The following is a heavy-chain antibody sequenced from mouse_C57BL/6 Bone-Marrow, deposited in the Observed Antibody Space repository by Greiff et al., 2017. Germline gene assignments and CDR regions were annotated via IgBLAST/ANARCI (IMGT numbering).Heavy chain of an antibody. J-gene: IGHJ3*01. CDR1: GYTFTSYG. CDR3: ARPDSSGSTWFAY. Sequence: VKLQESGAELARPGASVKLSCKASGYTFTSYGISWVKQRTGQGLEWIGEIYPRSGNTYYNEKFKGKATLTADKSSSTAYMELRSLTSEDSAVYFCARPDSSGSTWFAYWGQGTLVTVSA. D-gene: IGHD3-2*02. CDR2: IYPRSGNT. V-gene: IGHV1-81*01.